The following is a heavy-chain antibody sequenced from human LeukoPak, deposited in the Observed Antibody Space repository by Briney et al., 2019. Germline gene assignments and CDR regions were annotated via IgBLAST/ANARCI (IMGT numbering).Heavy chain of an antibody. CDR3: ASVYLYGMDV. Sequence: ASVNVSCKASGYTFTSYGISWVRQAPGQGLEWMGWISTYNGHTNYARKVQGRVTMTRDTPTNTVYMELSSLRTEDTAVYYCASVYLYGMDVWGQGTTVTVSS. J-gene: IGHJ6*02. V-gene: IGHV1-18*01. D-gene: IGHD2-8*01. CDR1: GYTFTSYG. CDR2: ISTYNGHT.